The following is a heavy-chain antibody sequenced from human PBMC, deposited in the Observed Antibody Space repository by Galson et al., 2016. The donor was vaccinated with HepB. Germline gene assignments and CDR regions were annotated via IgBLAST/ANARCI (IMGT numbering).Heavy chain of an antibody. V-gene: IGHV3-23*01. Sequence: SLRLSCAVSGFNFRSYAMSWVRQAPGKGLQWVSGISARGDSTDYAGSVKGRFTISRDNSKNTLYLQMNSLRAEDTAVYYCGKGRTYCGGTSCYYFDHWGQGTLVTVSS. CDR3: GKGRTYCGGTSCYYFDH. D-gene: IGHD2-21*01. CDR1: GFNFRSYA. CDR2: ISARGDST. J-gene: IGHJ4*02.